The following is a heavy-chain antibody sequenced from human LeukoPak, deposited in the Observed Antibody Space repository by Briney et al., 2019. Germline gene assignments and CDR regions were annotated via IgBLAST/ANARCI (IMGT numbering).Heavy chain of an antibody. J-gene: IGHJ4*02. CDR1: GGSINLYY. V-gene: IGHV4-4*07. CDR2: VYTRGSD. CDR3: ATRPYSAEQTGAFDV. D-gene: IGHD1-26*01. Sequence: PSETLSLTCSVSGGSINLYYWTWIRETPGKGLEWLGRVYTRGSDKYNPSVKGRATMSVEKSKNKFSLKLRSVTAADTAVYYSATRPYSAEQTGAFDVWSQGILVTVSS.